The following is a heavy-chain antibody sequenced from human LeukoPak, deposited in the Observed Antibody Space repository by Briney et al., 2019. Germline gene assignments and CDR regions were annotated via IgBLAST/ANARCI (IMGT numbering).Heavy chain of an antibody. J-gene: IGHJ4*02. V-gene: IGHV4-34*01. CDR2: INHSAST. D-gene: IGHD3-22*01. Sequence: SETLSLTCAVYGGSFSGYYWSWIRQPPGKGLEWIGEINHSASTYYNPSLKSRVTISVDTSKNQFSLKLSSVTAADTAVYYCASLHYYDSTTGGDYFDFWGQGTLVTVSS. CDR1: GGSFSGYY. CDR3: ASLHYYDSTTGGDYFDF.